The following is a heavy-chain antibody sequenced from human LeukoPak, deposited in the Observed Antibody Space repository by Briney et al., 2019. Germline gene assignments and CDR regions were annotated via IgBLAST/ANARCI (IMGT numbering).Heavy chain of an antibody. CDR2: IKQDGSEK. V-gene: IGHV3-7*01. CDR1: GFTFSSYW. CDR3: ARVGYCSGGSCYSDRGNCYYYYMDV. D-gene: IGHD2-15*01. J-gene: IGHJ6*03. Sequence: EGSLRLSCAASGFTFSSYWMSWVRQAPGKGLEWVANIKQDGSEKYYVDSVKGRFTISRDNAKNSLYLQMNSLRAEDTAVYYCARVGYCSGGSCYSDRGNCYYYYMDVWGKGTTVTISS.